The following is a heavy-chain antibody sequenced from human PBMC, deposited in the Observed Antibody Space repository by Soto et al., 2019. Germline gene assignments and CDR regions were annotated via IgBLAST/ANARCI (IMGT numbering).Heavy chain of an antibody. V-gene: IGHV3-21*01. CDR1: GFTFSSYS. CDR3: ARVGDGERSGYYYGMDV. D-gene: IGHD3-16*01. J-gene: IGHJ6*02. Sequence: GGSLRLSCAASGFTFSSYSMNWVRQAPGKGLEWVSSISSSSSYIYYADSVKGRFTISRDNAKNSLYLQMNSLRAEDTAVYYCARVGDGERSGYYYGMDVWGQGTTVTVSS. CDR2: ISSSSSYI.